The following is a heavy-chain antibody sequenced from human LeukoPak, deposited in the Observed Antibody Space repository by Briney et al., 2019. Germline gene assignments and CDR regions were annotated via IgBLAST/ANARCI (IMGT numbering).Heavy chain of an antibody. CDR1: GYTLTGYY. D-gene: IGHD4-17*01. Sequence: GASVKVSCKASGYTLTGYYMHWVRQAPGQGLEWMWWINPNSGGTNYAQKFQGRVTMTRDTSISTAYMELSRLRSDDSAVYYCARVPSTVTTSPNDYWGQGTLVTVSS. V-gene: IGHV1-2*02. CDR2: INPNSGGT. CDR3: ARVPSTVTTSPNDY. J-gene: IGHJ4*02.